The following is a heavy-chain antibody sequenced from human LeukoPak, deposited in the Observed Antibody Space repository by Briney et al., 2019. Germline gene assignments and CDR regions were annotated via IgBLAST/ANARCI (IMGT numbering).Heavy chain of an antibody. V-gene: IGHV3-23*01. Sequence: GGSLRLSCAASGFTFSDYAMSWVRQAPGKGLEWVSSVSSSAGSTSYADSVKGRFTISRDNSKNTLYLQMKSLRAEDTAVYFCAKLRRYYYDSTGYSDYWGRGNLVTVSS. CDR2: VSSSAGST. CDR1: GFTFSDYA. J-gene: IGHJ4*02. D-gene: IGHD3-22*01. CDR3: AKLRRYYYDSTGYSDY.